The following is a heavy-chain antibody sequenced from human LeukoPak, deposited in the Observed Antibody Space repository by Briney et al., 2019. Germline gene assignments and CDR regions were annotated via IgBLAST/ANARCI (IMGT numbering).Heavy chain of an antibody. CDR2: IYTSGST. Sequence: SETLSLTCTVSGGSISSYYWSWIRQSAGKGLEWIGRIYTSGSTNYNPSLKSRVTISVDTSKNQFSLKLSSVTAADTAVYYCARAGLRSGLYGMDVWGQGTTVTVSS. V-gene: IGHV4-4*07. J-gene: IGHJ6*02. CDR3: ARAGLRSGLYGMDV. D-gene: IGHD4-17*01. CDR1: GGSISSYY.